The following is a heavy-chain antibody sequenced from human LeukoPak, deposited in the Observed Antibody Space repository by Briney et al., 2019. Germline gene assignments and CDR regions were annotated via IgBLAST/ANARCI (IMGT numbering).Heavy chain of an antibody. Sequence: GGSLRLSCAASGFTFSSYAMIWVRQAPGKGLEWVSAISGSGGSTYYADSVKGRFAISRDNSKNTLYLQMNSLRAEDTAVYYCAKDPPYYYDSSGYYYWGQGTLVTVSS. J-gene: IGHJ4*02. D-gene: IGHD3-22*01. CDR2: ISGSGGST. CDR1: GFTFSSYA. V-gene: IGHV3-23*01. CDR3: AKDPPYYYDSSGYYY.